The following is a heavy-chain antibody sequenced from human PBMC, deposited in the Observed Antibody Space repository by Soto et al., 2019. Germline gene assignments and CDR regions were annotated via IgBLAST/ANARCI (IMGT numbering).Heavy chain of an antibody. CDR3: ERDRDGSHPYCFAC. V-gene: IGHV4-59*01. J-gene: IGHJ4*02. D-gene: IGHD2-15*01. Sequence: WETLSLTCTFSVVSISSYYWTCIRHPPGKGLEWIGYIYYSGSPNYNPSLKSRVTISVDTSKNQFSLKLSSVTAADTAVYYCERDRDGSHPYCFACGAQG. CDR1: VVSISSYY. CDR2: IYYSGSP.